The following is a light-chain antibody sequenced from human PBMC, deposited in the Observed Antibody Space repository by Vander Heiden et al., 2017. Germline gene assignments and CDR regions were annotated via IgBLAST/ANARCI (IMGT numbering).Light chain of an antibody. CDR2: MSS. J-gene: IGLJ2*01. Sequence: QSVLTQPPSASGTPGQRVSISCSGSRSNTATNYVYWYQQLPGTAPKLLIYMSSQRPSGVPDRFSGSKSGTSASLAISGLRSEDEADYYCASWDESLSGVVFGGGTKLTVL. CDR1: RSNTATNY. V-gene: IGLV1-47*01. CDR3: ASWDESLSGVV.